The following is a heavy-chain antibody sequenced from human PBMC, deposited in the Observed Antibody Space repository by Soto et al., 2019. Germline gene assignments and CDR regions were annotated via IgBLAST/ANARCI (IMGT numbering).Heavy chain of an antibody. V-gene: IGHV3-66*01. CDR2: INNAGTT. CDR3: VRENYYYGMDV. CDR1: GFDASVNF. J-gene: IGHJ6*02. Sequence: EVQLVESGGTLVQPGGSLRLSCAASGFDASVNFMTWVRQAPGKGLEWVSVINNAGTTFYADSVMDRFTISRDNSKNTLYLQMSSLRFDDTAMYYCVRENYYYGMDVWGQGTAVTVSS.